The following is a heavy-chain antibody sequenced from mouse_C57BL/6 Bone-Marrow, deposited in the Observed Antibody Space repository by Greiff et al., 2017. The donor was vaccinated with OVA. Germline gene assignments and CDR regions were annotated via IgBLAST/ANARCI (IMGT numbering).Heavy chain of an antibody. J-gene: IGHJ2*01. Sequence: QVQLKQPGAELVKPGASVKMSCKASGYTFTSYWITWVKQRPGQGLEWIGDIYPGSGSTNYNEKFKGKATLTADKSSSTAYMELRSLTSEDSAVYFCARSWDYFDYWGQGTTLTVSS. V-gene: IGHV1-55*01. CDR3: ARSWDYFDY. D-gene: IGHD4-1*01. CDR2: IYPGSGST. CDR1: GYTFTSYW.